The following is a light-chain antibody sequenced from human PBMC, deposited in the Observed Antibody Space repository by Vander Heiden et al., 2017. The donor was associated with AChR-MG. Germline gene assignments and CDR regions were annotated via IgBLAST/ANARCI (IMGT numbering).Light chain of an antibody. J-gene: IGLJ2*01. CDR1: NSTIGALLA. Sequence: QSVLTQPPSVSGAPGPRVTISCSGRNSTIGALLAVHWYQQLPGRAPKLVIHSDSHRPSGVPDRFSGSNSGTSASLAISGLQAEDEADYYCQSYDSSLSAIVFGGGTKLTVL. V-gene: IGLV1-40*01. CDR3: QSYDSSLSAIV. CDR2: SDS.